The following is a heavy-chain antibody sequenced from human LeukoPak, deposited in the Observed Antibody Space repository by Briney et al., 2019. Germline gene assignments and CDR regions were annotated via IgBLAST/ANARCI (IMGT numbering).Heavy chain of an antibody. Sequence: SVRVSCKASGGTFSSYAISWVRQAPGQGLEWMGRIIPILGIANYAQKFQGRVTITADKSTSTAYMELSSLRSEDTAVYYCARDPYYYDSWGGFDYWGQGTLVTVSS. J-gene: IGHJ4*02. D-gene: IGHD3-22*01. CDR1: GGTFSSYA. CDR2: IIPILGIA. V-gene: IGHV1-69*10. CDR3: ARDPYYYDSWGGFDY.